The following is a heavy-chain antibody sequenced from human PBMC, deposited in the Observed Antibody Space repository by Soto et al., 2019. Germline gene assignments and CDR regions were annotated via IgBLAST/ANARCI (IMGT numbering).Heavy chain of an antibody. CDR3: ARSIVVVTALDY. V-gene: IGHV1-3*01. J-gene: IGHJ4*02. D-gene: IGHD2-21*02. CDR2: INAGNGNT. CDR1: GYTFTXYA. Sequence: ASVKVSCKASGYTFTXYAXHWVRQAPGQRLEWMGWINAGNGNTKYSQKFQGRVTITRDTSASTAYMELSSLRSEDTAVYYCARSIVVVTALDYWGQGTLVTVSS.